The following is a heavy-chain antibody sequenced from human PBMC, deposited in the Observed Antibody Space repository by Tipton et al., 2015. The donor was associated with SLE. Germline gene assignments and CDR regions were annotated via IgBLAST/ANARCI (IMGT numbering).Heavy chain of an antibody. Sequence: TLSLTCTVSGGSISSHYWSWIRQPPGKGLEWIGYIYYGGSTNYNPSLRSRVTMSVDTSKKQFSLKLSSVTAADTAVYYCVRGDYTSSRFHYWGQGTLVTVSS. D-gene: IGHD6-13*01. CDR3: VRGDYTSSRFHY. J-gene: IGHJ4*02. CDR2: IYYGGST. CDR1: GGSISSHY. V-gene: IGHV4-59*11.